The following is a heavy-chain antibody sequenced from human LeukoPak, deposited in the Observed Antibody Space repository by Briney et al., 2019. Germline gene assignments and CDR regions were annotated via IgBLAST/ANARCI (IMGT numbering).Heavy chain of an antibody. CDR2: INPNSGGT. V-gene: IGHV1-2*02. D-gene: IGHD3-10*01. J-gene: IGHJ4*02. CDR3: ARGRGGRHAEQLDY. Sequence: ASVKVSSKASGYTFTGYYMHWVRQAPGQGLEWMGWINPNSGGTNYAQKFQGRVTMTRDTSISTAYMELSRLRSDDTAVYYCARGRGGRHAEQLDYWGQGTLVTVSS. CDR1: GYTFTGYY.